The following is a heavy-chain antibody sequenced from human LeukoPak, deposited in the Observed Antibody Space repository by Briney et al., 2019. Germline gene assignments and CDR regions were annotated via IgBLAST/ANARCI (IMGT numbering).Heavy chain of an antibody. CDR3: ARDGGRYSFDY. CDR1: GFIFSTYG. D-gene: IGHD3-16*01. J-gene: IGHJ4*02. V-gene: IGHV3-33*01. Sequence: GRSLRLSCAASGFIFSTYGMHWGRPAPGKGLEWVAVIWDDGSNKNYADSVKGRVTISRDNSQNTLHLQMNSLRAEDTAIYYCARDGGRYSFDYWGQGTLVTVSS. CDR2: IWDDGSNK.